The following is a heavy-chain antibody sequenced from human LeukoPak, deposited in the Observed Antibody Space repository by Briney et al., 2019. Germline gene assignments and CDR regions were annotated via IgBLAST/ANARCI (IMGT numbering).Heavy chain of an antibody. Sequence: GGSLRLSCAASGFSFSSYAIHWVRQAPGKGLEWVALISYNGGKKDYADSVKGRFTIDRDNSKNTVYLQMNSLRAEDTALYYCARVKRGSSSSRYYYYYYMDVWGKGTTVTVSS. CDR3: ARVKRGSSSSRYYYYYYMDV. D-gene: IGHD6-6*01. CDR2: ISYNGGKK. CDR1: GFSFSSYA. J-gene: IGHJ6*03. V-gene: IGHV3-30*04.